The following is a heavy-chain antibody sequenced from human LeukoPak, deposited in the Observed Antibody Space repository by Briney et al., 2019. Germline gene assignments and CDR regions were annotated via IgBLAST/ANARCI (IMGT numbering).Heavy chain of an antibody. J-gene: IGHJ4*02. Sequence: GGSLGLSCAASGFTFSNYWMHWVRQAPGKGLEWVSRLKTDGSRTNYAESVKDRFTISRDNAKNTLYLQMNSLRAEDTAVYYCARDHPGSNSLDYWGQGTLVTVSS. CDR3: ARDHPGSNSLDY. V-gene: IGHV3-74*01. CDR1: GFTFSNYW. D-gene: IGHD4-11*01. CDR2: LKTDGSRT.